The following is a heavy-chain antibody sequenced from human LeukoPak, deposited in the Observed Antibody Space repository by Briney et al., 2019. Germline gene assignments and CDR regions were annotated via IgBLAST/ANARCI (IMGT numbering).Heavy chain of an antibody. CDR2: IYYSGST. D-gene: IGHD6-19*01. J-gene: IGHJ4*02. CDR1: GGSISSYY. Sequence: PSETLSLTCTVSGGSISSYYWSWIRQPPGKGLEWIGYIYYSGSTNYNPSLKSRVTISVDTSKNKFSLKLSSVSAADTAVYYCARDLGDSSGWYASDYWGQGTLVTVSS. CDR3: ARDLGDSSGWYASDY. V-gene: IGHV4-59*01.